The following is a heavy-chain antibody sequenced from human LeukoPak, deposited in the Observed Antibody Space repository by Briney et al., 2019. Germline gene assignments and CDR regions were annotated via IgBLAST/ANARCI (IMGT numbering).Heavy chain of an antibody. Sequence: GRSLRLSCKASGFDFNYYYMTWVRQAPGKGLEWLAYISSSGTTIDYAASVKGRFTISRDNAKNTVSLQMNSLRVEDTAVYYCASSVITTTPVYFDYWGQGTLVTVSS. CDR3: ASSVITTTPVYFDY. V-gene: IGHV3-11*01. CDR2: ISSSGTTI. CDR1: GFDFNYYY. J-gene: IGHJ4*02. D-gene: IGHD3-22*01.